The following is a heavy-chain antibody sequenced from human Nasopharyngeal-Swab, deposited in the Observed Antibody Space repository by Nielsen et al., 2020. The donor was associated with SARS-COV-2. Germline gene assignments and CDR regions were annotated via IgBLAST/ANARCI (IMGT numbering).Heavy chain of an antibody. V-gene: IGHV4-59*01. Sequence: SETLSLTCTVSGGSISSYYWSWIRQPPGKGLEWIGYIYYSGSTNYNPSLKSRVTISVDTSKNQFSLKLSSVTAADTAVYYCARSGNYYLFDYWGQGTLVTVSS. CDR1: GGSISSYY. CDR3: ARSGNYYLFDY. J-gene: IGHJ4*02. CDR2: IYYSGST. D-gene: IGHD1-26*01.